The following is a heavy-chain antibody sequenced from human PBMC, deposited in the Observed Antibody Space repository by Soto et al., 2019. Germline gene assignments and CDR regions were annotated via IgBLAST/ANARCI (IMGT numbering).Heavy chain of an antibody. CDR2: LTGSSSNT. D-gene: IGHD3-9*01. Sequence: GGSLRLSCAASGFSFRNYAMSWVRQAPGKGLEWISTLTGSSSNTYYADSVQGRFAISRDNSRNTLYLQMHSLTPEDTAVYYCANGRATYGLLTHDYWGQETLGTVS. CDR3: ANGRATYGLLTHDY. CDR1: GFSFRNYA. J-gene: IGHJ4*02. V-gene: IGHV3-23*01.